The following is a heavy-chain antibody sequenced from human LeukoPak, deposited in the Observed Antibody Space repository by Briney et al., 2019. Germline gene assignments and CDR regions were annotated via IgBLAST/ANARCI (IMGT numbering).Heavy chain of an antibody. CDR2: ISGSGSST. J-gene: IGHJ4*02. CDR3: AKDGYYDSSGYYYFDY. CDR1: GFTFSSYG. Sequence: GGSLRLSCAASGFTFSSYGMSWVRQGPGKGLEWVSAISGSGSSTYYAASVKGRFTISRDNSKSTLYLQMNSLRAEDTAVYYCAKDGYYDSSGYYYFDYWGQGTLVTVSS. D-gene: IGHD3-22*01. V-gene: IGHV3-23*01.